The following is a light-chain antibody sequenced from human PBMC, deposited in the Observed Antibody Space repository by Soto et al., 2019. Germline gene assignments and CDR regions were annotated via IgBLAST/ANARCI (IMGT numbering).Light chain of an antibody. J-gene: IGLJ2*01. V-gene: IGLV2-11*01. CDR2: DVN. Sequence: QSALTQPRSVSGSPGQSVTISCTGTSSDVGGYNCVSWYQQHPGKAPKLMIYDVNMRPSGVPDRFPGCKSGNTASSAISGPRTEDEGDYDSCSYSRTYTFVVFGGGTKLTVL. CDR1: SSDVGGYNC. CDR3: CSYSRTYTFVV.